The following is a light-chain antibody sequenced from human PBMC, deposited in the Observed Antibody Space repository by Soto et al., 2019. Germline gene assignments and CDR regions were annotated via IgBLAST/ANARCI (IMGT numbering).Light chain of an antibody. CDR3: SSYAGSNNYV. CDR1: SSDVGRYNY. Sequence: QSVLTQPPSASGSPGQSVTISCTGTSSDVGRYNYVSWYQQHPGKAPKLMIYEVSKRPSGVPDRFSGSKSGNTASLTVSGLQAEDEADYYCSSYAGSNNYVFGPGTKVTVL. J-gene: IGLJ1*01. CDR2: EVS. V-gene: IGLV2-8*01.